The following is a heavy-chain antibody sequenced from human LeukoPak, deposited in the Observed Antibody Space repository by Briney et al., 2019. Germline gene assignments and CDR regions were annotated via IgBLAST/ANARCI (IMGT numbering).Heavy chain of an antibody. CDR2: ICPTGSST. D-gene: IGHD2-8*02. V-gene: IGHV1-46*01. CDR3: AREESGGYFDY. CDR1: GFTFTNYY. J-gene: IGHJ4*02. Sequence: ASVKVSCKASGFTFTNYYMHWVRQAPGQGLEWMGLICPTGSSTNYAQKFRGRVTMTRDTSTTTVYMELSSLRSEDTAVYYCAREESGGYFDYWRQGTLVTVSS.